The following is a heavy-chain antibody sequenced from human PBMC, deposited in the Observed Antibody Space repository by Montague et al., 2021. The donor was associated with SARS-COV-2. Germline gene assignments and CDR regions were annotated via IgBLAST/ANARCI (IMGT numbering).Heavy chain of an antibody. CDR3: ARVPTWNYVHDY. CDR2: IQASGIT. J-gene: IGHJ4*02. CDR1: GGSISSASFY. D-gene: IGHD1-7*01. Sequence: TLSLTCTVSGGSISSASFYWTWIRQSAGKGLEWIGRIQASGITNYNPSLKSRVAMSVDTSKNQFSLSLNSVTAADTATYFCARVPTWNYVHDYWGQGTLVTVS. V-gene: IGHV4-61*02.